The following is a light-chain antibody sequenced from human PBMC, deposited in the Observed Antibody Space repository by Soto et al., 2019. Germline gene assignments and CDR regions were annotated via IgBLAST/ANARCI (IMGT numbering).Light chain of an antibody. CDR1: KLGDKY. Sequence: SYELTQPPSVSVSPGQTASITCSGDKLGDKYASWYQQNLGQSPVVVIYQDTKRPSGIPERFSGSNSGNTATLTISGTQAMDEADYYCQAWDSGTVVFGGGTKVTVL. V-gene: IGLV3-1*01. J-gene: IGLJ2*01. CDR3: QAWDSGTVV. CDR2: QDT.